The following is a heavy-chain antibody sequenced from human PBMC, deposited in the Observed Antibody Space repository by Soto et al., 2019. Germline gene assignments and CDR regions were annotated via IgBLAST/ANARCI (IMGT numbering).Heavy chain of an antibody. CDR1: GGSISSYY. CDR3: ESRCGAAFDY. D-gene: IGHD2-15*01. V-gene: IGHV4-59*08. CDR2: IYYSGIT. J-gene: IGHJ4*02. Sequence: SETLSLTCTVSGGSISSYYWSWIRQPPGKGLEWIGYIYYSGITNYNPSLKSRVTISVDTSNNQFSLKLSSVTAADTAVYYCESRCGAAFDYWGQGTLVTXSS.